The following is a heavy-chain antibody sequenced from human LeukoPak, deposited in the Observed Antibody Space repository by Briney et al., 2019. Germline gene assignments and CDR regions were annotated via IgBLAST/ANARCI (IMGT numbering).Heavy chain of an antibody. CDR2: INHSGST. D-gene: IGHD6-19*01. J-gene: IGHJ6*04. V-gene: IGHV4-34*01. CDR1: GGSFSGYY. CDR3: ARETGYSSGRKRRPHMDV. Sequence: SETLSLTSAVYGGSFSGYYWSWIRQPPGKGLEWIGEINHSGSTNYNPSLKSRVTISVHTSKNQFSLKLSSVTAADTAVYYCARETGYSSGRKRRPHMDVWGKGTTVTVSS.